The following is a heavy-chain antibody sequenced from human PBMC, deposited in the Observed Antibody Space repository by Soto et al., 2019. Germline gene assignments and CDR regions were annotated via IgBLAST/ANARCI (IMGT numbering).Heavy chain of an antibody. Sequence: GGSLRLSCAVSGFNFSKFGMYWVRQAPGKGLEWVAVIWYDGSQKNYTDSVQGRLTISRDNSNNTLYLQMKSLRAEDTAVYYCAKEVWGLYTFGRPLDNWGHGTLVTVSS. CDR2: IWYDGSQK. D-gene: IGHD2-2*02. V-gene: IGHV3-33*06. CDR1: GFNFSKFG. J-gene: IGHJ4*01. CDR3: AKEVWGLYTFGRPLDN.